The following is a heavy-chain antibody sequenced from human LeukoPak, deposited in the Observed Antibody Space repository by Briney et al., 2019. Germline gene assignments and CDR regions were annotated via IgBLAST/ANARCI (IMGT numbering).Heavy chain of an antibody. CDR3: AKKGYYDGSGYYMYYFDH. Sequence: GGSLRLSCAASGFTVSSNYMSWVRQAPGKGLEWVSLIYSGGSIYYADSVKGRFTISRDNSKNTLYLQMNSLRAEDTAVYYCAKKGYYDGSGYYMYYFDHWGQGTLVTVSS. V-gene: IGHV3-66*01. CDR2: IYSGGSI. CDR1: GFTVSSNY. J-gene: IGHJ4*02. D-gene: IGHD3-22*01.